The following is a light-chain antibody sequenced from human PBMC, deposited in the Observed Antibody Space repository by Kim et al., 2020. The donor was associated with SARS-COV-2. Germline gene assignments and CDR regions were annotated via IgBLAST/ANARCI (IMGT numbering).Light chain of an antibody. CDR1: KLGDRY. Sequence: SYELTQPPSVSVSPGQTASITCSGDKLGDRYVSWYQQKPGQSPVMVIYQDNKRPSGIPERFSGSNSGTTATLTISRTQAMDEADYYCQAWDSSTCVFGTG. J-gene: IGLJ1*01. CDR2: QDN. CDR3: QAWDSSTCV. V-gene: IGLV3-1*01.